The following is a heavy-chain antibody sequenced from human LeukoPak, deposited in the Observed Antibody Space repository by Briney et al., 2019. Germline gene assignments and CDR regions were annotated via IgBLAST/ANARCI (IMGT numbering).Heavy chain of an antibody. CDR1: GGSISSYY. V-gene: IGHV4-59*12. Sequence: SETLSLTCTVSGGSISSYYWSWIRQPPGKGLEWIGYIYYSGSTNYNPSLKSRVTISVDTSKNQFSLKLSSVTAADTAVYYCARSPDYEVTDPFDYWGQGTLVTVSS. D-gene: IGHD4-17*01. J-gene: IGHJ4*02. CDR3: ARSPDYEVTDPFDY. CDR2: IYYSGST.